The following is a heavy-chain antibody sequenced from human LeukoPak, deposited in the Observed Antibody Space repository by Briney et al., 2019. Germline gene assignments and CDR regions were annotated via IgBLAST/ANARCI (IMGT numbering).Heavy chain of an antibody. D-gene: IGHD3-10*01. V-gene: IGHV4-59*01. CDR3: ARCVRGYYYMDV. CDR1: GGSFSSYY. J-gene: IGHJ6*03. Sequence: SETLSLTCAVYGGSFSSYYWSWIRQPPGKGLEWIGYIYYSGSTNYNPSLKSRVTISVDTSKNQFSLKLSSVTAADTAVYYCARCVRGYYYMDVWGKGTTVTVSS. CDR2: IYYSGST.